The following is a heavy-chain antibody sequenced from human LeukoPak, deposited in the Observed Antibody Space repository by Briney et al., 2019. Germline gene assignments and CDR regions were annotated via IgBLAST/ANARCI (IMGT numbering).Heavy chain of an antibody. CDR2: ISSSSSYI. V-gene: IGHV3-21*01. D-gene: IGHD2-15*01. CDR1: GFTFSSYS. CDR3: ARGDGIAYYYYGMDV. J-gene: IGHJ6*02. Sequence: GGSLRLSCAASGFTFSSYSMNWVRQAPGKGLEWVSSISSSSSYIYYADSVKGRFTISRDNAKNSLYLQMNSLRAEDTAVYYCARGDGIAYYYYGMDVWGQGTTVTVSS.